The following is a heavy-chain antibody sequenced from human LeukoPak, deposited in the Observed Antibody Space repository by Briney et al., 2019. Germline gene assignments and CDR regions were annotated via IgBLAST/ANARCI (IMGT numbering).Heavy chain of an antibody. V-gene: IGHV1-2*02. D-gene: IGHD2-2*01. J-gene: IGHJ6*02. Sequence: ASVKVSCKASGYTFTGYYMHWVRQAPGQGLGWMGWINPNSGGTNYAQKFQGRVTMTRDTSISTAYMELSRLRSDDTAVYYCARVRYCSSTSCYDYYYGMDVWGQGTTVTVSS. CDR3: ARVRYCSSTSCYDYYYGMDV. CDR1: GYTFTGYY. CDR2: INPNSGGT.